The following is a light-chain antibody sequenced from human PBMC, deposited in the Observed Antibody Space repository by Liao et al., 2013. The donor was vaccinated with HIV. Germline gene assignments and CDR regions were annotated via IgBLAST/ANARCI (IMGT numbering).Light chain of an antibody. CDR3: QVWDGDFAV. CDR1: NIGSKS. J-gene: IGLJ2*01. V-gene: IGLV3-21*04. Sequence: SYELTQPPSVSVAPGQTARITCGGDNIGSKSVHWYQQKPGQAPVLVIYYDNDRPSGIPERFSGSNSGNTATLTISRVEAGDEADYYCQVWDGDFAVFGGGTKLTVL. CDR2: YDN.